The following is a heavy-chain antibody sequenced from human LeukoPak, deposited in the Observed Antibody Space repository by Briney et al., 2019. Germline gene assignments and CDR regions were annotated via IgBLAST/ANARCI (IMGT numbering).Heavy chain of an antibody. V-gene: IGHV1-18*01. Sequence: ASVKVSCKASRFIFNNYGISWVRQAPGQGLEWMGWISVYNDNTKYSQNLQGRVTLTTDKSTNTAYMELRSLRSDDTAIYYCARAVSGGSSFFYMDVWGKGTTVTISS. J-gene: IGHJ6*03. CDR2: ISVYNDNT. D-gene: IGHD2-15*01. CDR3: ARAVSGGSSFFYMDV. CDR1: RFIFNNYG.